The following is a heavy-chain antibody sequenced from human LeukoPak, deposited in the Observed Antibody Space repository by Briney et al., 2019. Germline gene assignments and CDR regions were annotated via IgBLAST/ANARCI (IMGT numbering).Heavy chain of an antibody. CDR2: ISGSGGTT. CDR1: GFTFPNFA. CDR3: AKGETESGGPAHAH. D-gene: IGHD2-15*01. J-gene: IGHJ4*02. V-gene: IGHV3-23*01. Sequence: GGSLRLSCAASGFTFPNFAMSWVRQAPGKGLEWVSAISGSGGTTFYADAVKGRFTISRDNSKNTLYLQMNSLSAEDTAEYYCAKGETESGGPAHAHWGQGTLVTGSS.